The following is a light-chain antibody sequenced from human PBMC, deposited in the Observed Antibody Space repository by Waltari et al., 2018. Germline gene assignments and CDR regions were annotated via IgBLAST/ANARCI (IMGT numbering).Light chain of an antibody. CDR3: QQYDISPLT. CDR2: GAS. CDR1: QTVRTTY. J-gene: IGKJ4*01. V-gene: IGKV3-20*01. Sequence: EIVLPQSPGILSLSPGERATLSCRASQTVRTTYLARYQQKPGQAPTLLIYGASSRATGIPDRFSGSGSGTDFSLTISSLEPEDFAVYYCQQYDISPLTFGGGTKVEIK.